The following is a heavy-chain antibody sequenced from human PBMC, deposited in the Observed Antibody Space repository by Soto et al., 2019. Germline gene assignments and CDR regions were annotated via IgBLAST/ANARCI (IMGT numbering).Heavy chain of an antibody. D-gene: IGHD4-17*01. CDR1: SGSISSSNW. CDR3: ARGGDYGDYVSESWFDP. CDR2: IYHSGST. Sequence: SETLSLTCAVSSGSISSSNWWSWVRQPPGKGLEWIGEIYHSGSTNYNPSLKSRVTISVGKSKNQFSLKLSSVTAADTAVYYCARGGDYGDYVSESWFDPWGQGTLVTVSS. V-gene: IGHV4-4*02. J-gene: IGHJ5*02.